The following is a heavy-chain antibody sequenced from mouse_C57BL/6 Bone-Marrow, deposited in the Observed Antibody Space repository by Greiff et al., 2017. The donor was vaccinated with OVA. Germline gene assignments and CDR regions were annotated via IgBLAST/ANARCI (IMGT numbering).Heavy chain of an antibody. CDR3: AKRGYGSSYWYFDV. J-gene: IGHJ1*03. D-gene: IGHD1-1*01. CDR2: IWRGGST. Sequence: VQLQQSGPGLVQPSQSLSITCTVSGFSLTSYGVHWVRQSPGKGLEWLGVIWRGGSTDYNAAFMSRLSITKDNSTSQVFFKMNSLQADDTAIYYSAKRGYGSSYWYFDVWGTGTTVTVSS. CDR1: GFSLTSYG. V-gene: IGHV2-5*01.